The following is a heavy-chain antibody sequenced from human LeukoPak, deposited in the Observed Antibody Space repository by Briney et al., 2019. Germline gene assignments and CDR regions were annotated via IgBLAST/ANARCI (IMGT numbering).Heavy chain of an antibody. V-gene: IGHV3-64*01. Sequence: PGGSLRLSCAASGFTFSSYAMHWVRQAPGKGLEYVSAISSNGGSTYYANSVKGRFTISRDNSKNTLYLQMGSLRAEDMAVYYCARTIDFWSGYYTGSLDYWGQGTLVTVSS. D-gene: IGHD3-3*01. CDR2: ISSNGGST. CDR3: ARTIDFWSGYYTGSLDY. CDR1: GFTFSSYA. J-gene: IGHJ4*02.